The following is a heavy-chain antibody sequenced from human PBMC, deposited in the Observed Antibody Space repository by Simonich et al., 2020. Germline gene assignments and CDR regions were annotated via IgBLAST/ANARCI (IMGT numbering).Heavy chain of an antibody. J-gene: IGHJ3*02. D-gene: IGHD1-1*01. V-gene: IGHV4-34*01. CDR3: ARGKGWKNAFDI. CDR1: GGSFSGYY. CDR2: INHSGST. Sequence: QVQLQQWGAGLLKPSETLSLTCAVYGGSFSGYYWSWIRQPPGKGLEWIGEINHSGSTTNNPSLKSRVTISVDTSKNQFSLKRSSVTAADTAVYYCARGKGWKNAFDIWGQGTMVTVSS.